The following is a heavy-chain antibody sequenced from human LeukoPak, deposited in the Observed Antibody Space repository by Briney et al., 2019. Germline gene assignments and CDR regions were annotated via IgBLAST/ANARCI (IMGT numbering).Heavy chain of an antibody. CDR1: GFTFSTYG. J-gene: IGHJ4*02. CDR2: ISGRDDNT. D-gene: IGHD3-22*01. Sequence: GGSLRLSCAASGFTFSTYGMTWVRQAPGKGLEWVSAISGRDDNTYYADSVKGRFSISRDNSKNTVHLQMNSLRVEDTAVFYCAKRVAYSSGYYRDYWGQGTLVTVSS. CDR3: AKRVAYSSGYYRDY. V-gene: IGHV3-23*01.